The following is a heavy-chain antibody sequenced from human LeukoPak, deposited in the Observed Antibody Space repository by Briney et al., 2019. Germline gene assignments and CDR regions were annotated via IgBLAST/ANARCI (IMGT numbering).Heavy chain of an antibody. CDR2: ISSSGSTI. Sequence: GRPLRLSCAASGFAFSDYYMSWIRQAAGKGLEWVSYISSSGSTIYYADSVKGRFTISRDNAKNSLVLQMNSLRVEDTAVYYCARDWRASPRNDYWGQGTLVTVSS. J-gene: IGHJ4*02. CDR1: GFAFSDYY. V-gene: IGHV3-11*04. CDR3: ARDWRASPRNDY.